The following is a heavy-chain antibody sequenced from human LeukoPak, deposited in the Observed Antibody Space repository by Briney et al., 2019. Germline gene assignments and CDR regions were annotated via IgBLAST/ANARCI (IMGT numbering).Heavy chain of an antibody. CDR1: GFTFSSYA. J-gene: IGHJ4*02. CDR2: FSGSGDST. V-gene: IGHV3-23*01. D-gene: IGHD5-24*01. CDR3: AKAGSLATPTPYYFDH. Sequence: GGSLRLSCVASGFTFSSYAMSWVRQAPGKGLEWVSAFSGSGDSTYYADSVKGRFTISRDNSKNMLYLQMNSLRAEDTAVYYCAKAGSLATPTPYYFDHWGQGNLVTVSS.